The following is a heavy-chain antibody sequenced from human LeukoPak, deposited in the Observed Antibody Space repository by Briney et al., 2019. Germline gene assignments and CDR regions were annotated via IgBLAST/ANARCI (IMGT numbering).Heavy chain of an antibody. CDR2: INPNSGGT. CDR1: GYTFTGYY. J-gene: IGHJ4*02. Sequence: ASVKVSCTASGYTFTGYYMHWVRQAPGQGLEWMGWINPNSGGTNYAQKFQGRVTMTRDTSISTAYMELSRLRSDDTAVYYCARGGLNYGDYGNCFDYWGQGTLVTVSS. CDR3: ARGGLNYGDYGNCFDY. V-gene: IGHV1-2*02. D-gene: IGHD4-17*01.